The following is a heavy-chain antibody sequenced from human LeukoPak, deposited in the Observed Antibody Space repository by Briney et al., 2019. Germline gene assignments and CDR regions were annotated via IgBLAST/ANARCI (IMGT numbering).Heavy chain of an antibody. V-gene: IGHV3-49*04. CDR3: TRIAGDYWYFDL. Sequence: GGSLRLSCAASGFTFTSHAMSWVRQAPGKGLEWVGFIRSEAYGGTTEYAASVKGRFTISRDDSKSVAYLQMKSLKTEDTAVYFCTRIAGDYWYFDLWGRGTLVPVSS. CDR1: GFTFTSHA. J-gene: IGHJ2*01. CDR2: IRSEAYGGTT. D-gene: IGHD4-17*01.